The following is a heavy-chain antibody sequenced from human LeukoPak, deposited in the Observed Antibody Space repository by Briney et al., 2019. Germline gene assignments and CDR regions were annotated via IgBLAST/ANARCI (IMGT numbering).Heavy chain of an antibody. CDR3: AKDDSWAGDRYFDY. Sequence: PGGSLRLSCAASGFTFSSYGMHWLPQAPGKGLEWVAVISYDGSNKYYADSVKGRFTISRDNSKNTLYLQMNSLRAEDTAVYYCAKDDSWAGDRYFDYWGQGTLVTVSS. CDR2: ISYDGSNK. J-gene: IGHJ4*02. D-gene: IGHD3-22*01. CDR1: GFTFSSYG. V-gene: IGHV3-30*18.